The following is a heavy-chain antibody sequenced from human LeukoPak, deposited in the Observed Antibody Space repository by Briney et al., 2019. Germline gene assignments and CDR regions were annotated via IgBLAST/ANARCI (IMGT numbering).Heavy chain of an antibody. Sequence: SETLSLTCAVSGASISSASDYWGWIRQPPGKGLEWLGSIYYGGSTYDNPSLRSRATISVDTSKNQFSLKLTSVTAADTAVYYCARRPMATSMKAFDIWGQGTMVTVSS. V-gene: IGHV4-39*01. J-gene: IGHJ3*02. D-gene: IGHD5-24*01. CDR1: GASISSASDY. CDR3: ARRPMATSMKAFDI. CDR2: IYYGGST.